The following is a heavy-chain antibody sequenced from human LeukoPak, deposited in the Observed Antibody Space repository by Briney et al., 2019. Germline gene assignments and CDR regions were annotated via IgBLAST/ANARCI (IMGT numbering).Heavy chain of an antibody. Sequence: PSETLSLTCTVSGGSISSYYWSWIRQPPGKGLEWIGYIYYSGSTNYNPSLKSRVTMSVDTSKNQFSLKLSSVAAADTAVYYCARSFRYTPYGMDVWGQGTTVTVSS. V-gene: IGHV4-59*01. J-gene: IGHJ6*02. CDR2: IYYSGST. D-gene: IGHD2-15*01. CDR1: GGSISSYY. CDR3: ARSFRYTPYGMDV.